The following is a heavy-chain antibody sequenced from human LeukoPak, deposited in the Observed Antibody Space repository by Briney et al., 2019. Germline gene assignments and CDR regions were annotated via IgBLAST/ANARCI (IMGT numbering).Heavy chain of an antibody. CDR1: GGSIISYY. D-gene: IGHD6-6*01. CDR3: AGSIAARGVVDY. V-gene: IGHV4-59*01. Sequence: SETLSLTCLVSGGSIISYYWSWIRQPPGRELAGIGYIYYSGSTNYNPCLKSRVTISVDTSKNHFSLKLSSVTAADTAVYYCAGSIAARGVVDYWGQGTRVTVTS. CDR2: IYYSGST. J-gene: IGHJ4*02.